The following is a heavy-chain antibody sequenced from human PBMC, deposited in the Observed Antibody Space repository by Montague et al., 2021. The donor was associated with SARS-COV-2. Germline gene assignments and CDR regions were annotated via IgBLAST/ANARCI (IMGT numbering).Heavy chain of an antibody. J-gene: IGHJ4*02. CDR1: RLPFNGYA. D-gene: IGHD3-10*01. CDR2: ISHDESNH. V-gene: IGHV3-30*04. Sequence: SLRLSCAASRLPFNGYAMHWVRQAPGKGLEWLTFISHDESNHRYADSVKGRFTISRDNSKNTLYLQMDSLRPEDTAVYYCARDLLRYSSGSFCDYWGQGTLVTVSS. CDR3: ARDLLRYSSGSFCDY.